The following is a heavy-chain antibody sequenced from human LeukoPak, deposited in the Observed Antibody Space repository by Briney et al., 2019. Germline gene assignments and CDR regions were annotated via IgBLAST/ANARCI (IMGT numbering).Heavy chain of an antibody. CDR1: GGSISNNY. CDR3: ARQLGYGMDV. CDR2: IHYSGST. J-gene: IGHJ6*02. Sequence: SETLSLTCTVSGGSISNNYWSWIRQAPGKGLERIAYIHYSGSTNYNPSLKSRVTISVDTSKNQFSLKVSSVTAADTAVYYCARQLGYGMDVWGQGTTVTVSS. V-gene: IGHV4-59*08. D-gene: IGHD3-16*01.